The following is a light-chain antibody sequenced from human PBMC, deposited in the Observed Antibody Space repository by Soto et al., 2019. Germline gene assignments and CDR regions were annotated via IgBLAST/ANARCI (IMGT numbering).Light chain of an antibody. J-gene: IGLJ7*01. V-gene: IGLV1-44*01. CDR3: ATWDDDLNAAV. CDR1: SSNIAGNT. Sequence: QSALTQPPSLSGTPGQRVTISCSGSSSNIAGNTVHWYQHLPGTAPKLLIYINDQRPSGVPGRFSASTSGTSASLAISGLQSDDEADYYCATWDDDLNAAVFGGGTQPDRP. CDR2: IND.